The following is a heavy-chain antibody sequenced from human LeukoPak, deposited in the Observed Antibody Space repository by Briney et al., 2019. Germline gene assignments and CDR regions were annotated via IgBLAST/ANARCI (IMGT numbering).Heavy chain of an antibody. D-gene: IGHD3-3*01. CDR1: GFNFSSYA. J-gene: IGHJ3*02. CDR3: ARESWSDSVAFDI. Sequence: GGSLRLSCAASGFNFSSYAMHWVRQAPGEGLEWVGLISYGGIDKSYADSVKGRFTISRDSSKRTLYLQMNSLRAEDTAMYYCARESWSDSVAFDIWGLGTMVIVPS. V-gene: IGHV3-30*04. CDR2: ISYGGIDK.